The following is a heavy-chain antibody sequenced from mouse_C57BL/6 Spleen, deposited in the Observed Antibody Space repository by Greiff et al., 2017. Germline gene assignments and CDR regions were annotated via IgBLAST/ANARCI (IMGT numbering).Heavy chain of an antibody. CDR1: GFTFSDYG. CDR3: ARQDYDYLYFDY. J-gene: IGHJ2*01. Sequence: EVQLVESGGGLVKPGGSLKLSCAASGFTFSDYGMHWVRQAPEKGLEWVAYISSGSSTIYYADTVKGRFTISRDNAKNTLFLQITSLRSEDTAMYYCARQDYDYLYFDYWGQGTTLTVSS. D-gene: IGHD2-4*01. CDR2: ISSGSSTI. V-gene: IGHV5-17*01.